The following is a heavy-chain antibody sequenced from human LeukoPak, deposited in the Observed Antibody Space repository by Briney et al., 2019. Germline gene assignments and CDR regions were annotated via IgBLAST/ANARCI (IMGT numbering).Heavy chain of an antibody. Sequence: SVKVSCKASGGTFSSYAISWVRQAPGQGLEWMGRIIPIFGTANYAQKFQGRVTITTDESTSTAYMELSSLRSEDTAVYYCARSDSSGYYYYFDCWGQGTLVTVSS. J-gene: IGHJ4*02. CDR2: IIPIFGTA. CDR1: GGTFSSYA. V-gene: IGHV1-69*05. D-gene: IGHD3-22*01. CDR3: ARSDSSGYYYYFDC.